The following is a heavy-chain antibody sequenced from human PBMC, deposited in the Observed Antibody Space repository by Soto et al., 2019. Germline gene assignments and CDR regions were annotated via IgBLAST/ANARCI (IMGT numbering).Heavy chain of an antibody. CDR3: AKDRPYYYDSSGYYPEWDAFDI. D-gene: IGHD3-22*01. CDR1: GFTFSSYA. V-gene: IGHV3-30*04. CDR2: ISYDGGNT. Sequence: GSLRLSCAASGFTFSSYAMHWVRQAPGKGLEWVAVISYDGGNTYYADSVKGRFTISRDNSKNTLYLQMNSLRAEDTAVYYCAKDRPYYYDSSGYYPEWDAFDIWGQGTMVTVSS. J-gene: IGHJ3*02.